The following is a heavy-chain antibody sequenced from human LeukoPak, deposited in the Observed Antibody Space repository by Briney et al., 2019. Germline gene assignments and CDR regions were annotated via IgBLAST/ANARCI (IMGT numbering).Heavy chain of an antibody. V-gene: IGHV3-48*03. CDR3: AKDKIRDGYDAFDI. J-gene: IGHJ3*02. Sequence: GGSLRLSCAASGFDLSTYEMNWVRQAPGKGLEWIADITISGHTKNYADSVKGRFTISRDNSKNTLYLQMNSLRAEDTAVYYCAKDKIRDGYDAFDIWGQGTMVTVSS. CDR1: GFDLSTYE. CDR2: ITISGHTK. D-gene: IGHD5-24*01.